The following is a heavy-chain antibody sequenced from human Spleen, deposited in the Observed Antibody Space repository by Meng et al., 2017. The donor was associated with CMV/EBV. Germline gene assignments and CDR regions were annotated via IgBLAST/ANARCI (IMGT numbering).Heavy chain of an antibody. J-gene: IGHJ6*02. CDR1: GYTFISYG. Sequence: ASVKVSCKASGYTFISYGITWGRHAPGQGLEWMGCISAYNGNTNYAHKLEGRVTMTTDTSTSTAYMELRSLRSDDTAVYYCAREGGATLPYYYYGMNVWGQGTTVTVSS. CDR2: ISAYNGNT. D-gene: IGHD1-26*01. CDR3: AREGGATLPYYYYGMNV. V-gene: IGHV1-18*01.